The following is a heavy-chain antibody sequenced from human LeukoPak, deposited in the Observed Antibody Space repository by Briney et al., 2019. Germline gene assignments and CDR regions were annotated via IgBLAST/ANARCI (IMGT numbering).Heavy chain of an antibody. V-gene: IGHV1-2*02. Sequence: ASVKVSCKASGYSFTAFYIHWLRQAPGQGLEWMGWIHPRSGDTNYAQRFQGRVTMTRDTSINTAYMDLNSLRSDDTAVYYCARDGEYGSGSYYRGCFDYWGPGALVTVSS. CDR2: IHPRSGDT. J-gene: IGHJ4*02. CDR1: GYSFTAFY. CDR3: ARDGEYGSGSYYRGCFDY. D-gene: IGHD3-10*01.